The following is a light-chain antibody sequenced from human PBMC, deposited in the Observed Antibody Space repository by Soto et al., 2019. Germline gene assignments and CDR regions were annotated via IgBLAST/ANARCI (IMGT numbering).Light chain of an antibody. Sequence: QSALTQPASVSGSPGQSITISCTGTSSDVGGYNYVSWYQQYPGKAPKLMIYDVSNRPSGVSNRFSGSKSGNTASLTISGLQADDEADYYCSSYTSSSTPYVFGTGTKVTVL. CDR3: SSYTSSSTPYV. CDR1: SSDVGGYNY. J-gene: IGLJ1*01. V-gene: IGLV2-14*01. CDR2: DVS.